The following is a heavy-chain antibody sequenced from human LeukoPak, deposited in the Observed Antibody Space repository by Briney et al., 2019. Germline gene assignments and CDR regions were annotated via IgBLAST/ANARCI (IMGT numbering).Heavy chain of an antibody. V-gene: IGHV1-2*02. CDR2: INPNGGGT. Sequence: ASVKVSCKASGYTFTGYYMQWVRQAPGQGLEWMGWINPNGGGTNYAQKFQGRITMTRDTSISTAYMELNRLTSDDTAVYYCASVRSSASYHDAFDYWGQGTQVTVSS. D-gene: IGHD3-22*01. J-gene: IGHJ4*02. CDR1: GYTFTGYY. CDR3: ASVRSSASYHDAFDY.